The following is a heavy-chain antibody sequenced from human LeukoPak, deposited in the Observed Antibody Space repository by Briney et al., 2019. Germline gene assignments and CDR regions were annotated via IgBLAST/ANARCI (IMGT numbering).Heavy chain of an antibody. J-gene: IGHJ4*02. CDR1: GFTFSSYS. Sequence: PGGSLRLSCAASGFTFSSYSMNWVRQAPGKGLEWVSVITCSTRTTYYADSVKGRFTISRDNAKNMLYLQMNSLRAEDTAVYYCAKDQLNRFCSGGSCSITHDHWGQGTLVTVSS. V-gene: IGHV3-23*01. D-gene: IGHD2-15*01. CDR2: ITCSTRTT. CDR3: AKDQLNRFCSGGSCSITHDH.